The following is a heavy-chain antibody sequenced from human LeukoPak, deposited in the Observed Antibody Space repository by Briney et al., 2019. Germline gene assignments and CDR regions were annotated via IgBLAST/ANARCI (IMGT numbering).Heavy chain of an antibody. CDR1: GFTFSSYS. V-gene: IGHV3-48*01. Sequence: GGSLRLSCAASGFTFSSYSMNWVRQAPGKGLEWVSYISSSSSTIYYADSVKGRFTISRDNAKNSLYLQMNSLRAEDTAVYYCAKATVDIVATTHFDYWGQGTLVTVSS. D-gene: IGHD5-12*01. CDR3: AKATVDIVATTHFDY. CDR2: ISSSSSTI. J-gene: IGHJ4*02.